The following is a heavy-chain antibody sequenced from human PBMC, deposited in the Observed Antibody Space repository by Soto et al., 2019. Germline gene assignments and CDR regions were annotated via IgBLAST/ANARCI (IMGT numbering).Heavy chain of an antibody. CDR2: IHYSGGT. CDR1: GDTIRNYY. J-gene: IGHJ4*02. CDR3: DKLLPTMLPTDF. D-gene: IGHD6-6*01. Sequence: QVQLQESGPGLVKPAETLSLTCKVSGDTIRNYYWSWIRQPPGKGLEYMGDIHYSGGTHYYPSRKSRVTISVDVSMNEFPLKLRSVTAADTAVYYSDKLLPTMLPTDFWGQGTLVTVSS. V-gene: IGHV4-59*01.